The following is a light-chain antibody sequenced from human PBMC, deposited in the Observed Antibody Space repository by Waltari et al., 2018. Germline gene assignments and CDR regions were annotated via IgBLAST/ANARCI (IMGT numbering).Light chain of an antibody. J-gene: IGLJ2*01. CDR2: QDM. CDR1: QFGDKF. CDR3: QAWDTTIVV. Sequence: SYELTQPPSVSVSPGQTATITCSAAQFGDKFVAWYQQKSGQSPVLVIYQDMKRPSGIPERFSGSNSGNTATLTISGTQVDDEADFYCQAWDTTIVVFGGGTKLTVL. V-gene: IGLV3-1*01.